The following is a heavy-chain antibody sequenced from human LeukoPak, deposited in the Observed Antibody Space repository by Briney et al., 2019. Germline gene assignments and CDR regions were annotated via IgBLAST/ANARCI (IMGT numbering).Heavy chain of an antibody. V-gene: IGHV1-2*02. CDR1: GYTFTGYY. Sequence: ASVKVSCKASGYTFTGYYMHWVRQAPGQGLEWMGWINPNSGGTNYAQKFQGRVTMTRDTSISTAYMELSRLRSDDTALYYCARDRKRYYYDSSGYYPNWGQGTLVTVSS. D-gene: IGHD3-22*01. CDR3: ARDRKRYYYDSSGYYPN. J-gene: IGHJ4*02. CDR2: INPNSGGT.